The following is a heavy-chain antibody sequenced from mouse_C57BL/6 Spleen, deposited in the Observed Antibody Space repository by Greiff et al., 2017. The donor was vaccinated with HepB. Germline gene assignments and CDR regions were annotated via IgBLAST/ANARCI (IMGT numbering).Heavy chain of an antibody. J-gene: IGHJ3*01. CDR2: IHPNSGST. Sequence: QVHVKQSGAELVKPGASVKLSCKASGYTFTSYWMHWVKQRPGQGLEWIGMIHPNSGSTNYNEKFKSKATLTVDKSSSTAYMQLSSLTSEDSAAYCCARERDYDWFAYWGQGTLVTVSA. CDR3: ARERDYDWFAY. V-gene: IGHV1-64*01. D-gene: IGHD2-4*01. CDR1: GYTFTSYW.